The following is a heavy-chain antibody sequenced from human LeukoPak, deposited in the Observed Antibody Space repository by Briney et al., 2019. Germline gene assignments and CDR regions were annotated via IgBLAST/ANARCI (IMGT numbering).Heavy chain of an antibody. J-gene: IGHJ4*02. V-gene: IGHV4-39*07. D-gene: IGHD6-13*01. CDR1: GGSISSSDYY. Sequence: SETLSLTCIVSGGSISSSDYYWAWIRQPPGTGLEWIGTIYYRGDTWYNPSLRSRVTISVDTSKNQFSLKLSSVTAADTAVYYCARAIAAAGPTFDYWGQGTLVTVSS. CDR3: ARAIAAAGPTFDY. CDR2: IYYRGDT.